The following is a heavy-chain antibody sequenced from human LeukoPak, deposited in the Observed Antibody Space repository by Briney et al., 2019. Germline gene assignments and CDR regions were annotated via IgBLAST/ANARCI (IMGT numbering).Heavy chain of an antibody. CDR1: GFTFSSYS. CDR2: ISSSSSYI. Sequence: PGGSLRLSCAASGFTFSSYSMNWVCQAPGKGLEWVSSISSSSSYIYYADSVKGRFTISRDNAKNSLYLQMNSLRAEDTAVYYCARDPPLPVTTDYFDYWGQGTLVTVSS. D-gene: IGHD4-17*01. J-gene: IGHJ4*02. CDR3: ARDPPLPVTTDYFDY. V-gene: IGHV3-21*01.